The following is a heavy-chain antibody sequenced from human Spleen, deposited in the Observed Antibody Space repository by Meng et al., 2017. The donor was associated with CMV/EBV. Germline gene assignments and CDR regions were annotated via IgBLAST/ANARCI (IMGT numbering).Heavy chain of an antibody. CDR1: GFTFSSYA. Sequence: GGSLRLSCAASGFTFSSYAMSWVRQAPGKGLEWVSVIYSGGSSTYYADSVKGRFTISRENSKNTLYLQMNSLRAEDTAVYFCAKLDTAMVPYYNMDVWGQGTTVTVSS. CDR2: IYSGGSST. D-gene: IGHD5-18*01. V-gene: IGHV3-23*03. CDR3: AKLDTAMVPYYNMDV. J-gene: IGHJ6*02.